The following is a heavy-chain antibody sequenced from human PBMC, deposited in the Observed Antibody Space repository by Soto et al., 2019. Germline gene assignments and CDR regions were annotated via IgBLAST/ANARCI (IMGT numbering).Heavy chain of an antibody. CDR1: GFTFSSYA. Sequence: GGSLRLSCTASGFTFSSYAMSWVRQAPGKGLEWVSAISGSGGSTYYADSVKGRFTISRDNSKNTLYLHMNNLRAEDTAVYYCAKRAAFWSGYYGVAFDYWGQGTLVTVSS. D-gene: IGHD3-3*01. V-gene: IGHV3-23*01. CDR2: ISGSGGST. CDR3: AKRAAFWSGYYGVAFDY. J-gene: IGHJ4*02.